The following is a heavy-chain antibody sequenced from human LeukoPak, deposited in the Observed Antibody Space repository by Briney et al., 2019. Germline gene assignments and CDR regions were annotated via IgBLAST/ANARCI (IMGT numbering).Heavy chain of an antibody. CDR2: FDPEDGET. CDR3: ATDVYDSSGYYDQH. V-gene: IGHV1-24*01. J-gene: IGHJ1*01. CDR1: RYTLTELS. Sequence: ASVKVSCKVSRYTLTELSMHWVRQAPGKGLEWMGGFDPEDGETIYAQKFQGRVTMTEDTSTDTAYMELSSLRSEDTAVYYCATDVYDSSGYYDQHWGQGTLVTVSS. D-gene: IGHD3-22*01.